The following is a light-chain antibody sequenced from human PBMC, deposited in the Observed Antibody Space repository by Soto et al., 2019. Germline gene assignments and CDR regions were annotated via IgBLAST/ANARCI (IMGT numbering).Light chain of an antibody. J-gene: IGLJ1*01. CDR1: TGAVTTNHH. CDR2: STS. Sequence: QAVVTQESSLTVPPGGTVTLTCASSTGAVTTNHHPNWFQQKPGQAHTALIYSTSNKHSWTPARFSGSLLGGKAALTLSSVLPEDEAEYYCLLHYGGARVFGTGTKLTVL. CDR3: LLHYGGARV. V-gene: IGLV7-43*01.